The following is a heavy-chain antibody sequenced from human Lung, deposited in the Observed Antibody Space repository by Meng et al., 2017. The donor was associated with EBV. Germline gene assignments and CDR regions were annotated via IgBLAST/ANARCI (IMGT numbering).Heavy chain of an antibody. CDR2: TYYRSKWYN. D-gene: IGHD1-7*01. V-gene: IGHV6-1*01. J-gene: IGHJ4*02. CDR3: ASSRPLAGNWNYHY. CDR1: GDSVSSNSAA. Sequence: QVQLPHAGPGLVKPSQTLSPTCAISGDSVSSNSAAWNWIRQSPSRGLEWLGRTYYRSKWYNDYAVSVKSRITINPDTSKNQFSLQLNSVTPEDTAVYYCASSRPLAGNWNYHYWGQGTLVTVSS.